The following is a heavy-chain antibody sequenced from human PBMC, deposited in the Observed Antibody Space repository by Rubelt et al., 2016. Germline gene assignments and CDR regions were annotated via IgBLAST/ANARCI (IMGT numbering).Heavy chain of an antibody. CDR1: GYTFSSYP. V-gene: IGHV1-3*01. J-gene: IGHJ6*02. D-gene: IGHD1-14*01. CDR2: INAGDGNT. Sequence: KASGYTFSSYPLHWVRQAPGQRLEWMGRINAGDGNTKYSQKFQDRVTITRDTSASTAYMELISLRSEDTAAYYCARVKGYWYNSQLYLSVGMDVWGQGTTVTVSS. CDR3: ARVKGYWYNSQLYLSVGMDV.